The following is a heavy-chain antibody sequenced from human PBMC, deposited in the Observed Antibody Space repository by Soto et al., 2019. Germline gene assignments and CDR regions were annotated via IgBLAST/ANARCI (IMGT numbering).Heavy chain of an antibody. D-gene: IGHD2-8*01. V-gene: IGHV2-5*02. J-gene: IGHJ6*02. Sequence: QITLKESGPTLVKPTQTLTLTCTCSGFSLSTSGVGVGWIRQPPGKALEWLALIYWDDDKRYNPSLKTRLTITKDTSKNQVVLTMTNLYPVDTATYYCARSKNGHNYYYGMDGWGQGTTVTGSS. CDR2: IYWDDDK. CDR3: ARSKNGHNYYYGMDG. CDR1: GFSLSTSGVG.